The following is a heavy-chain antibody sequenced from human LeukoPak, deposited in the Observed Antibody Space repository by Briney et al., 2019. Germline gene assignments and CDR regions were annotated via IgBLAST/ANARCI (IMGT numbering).Heavy chain of an antibody. J-gene: IGHJ4*02. CDR2: INPNSGGT. V-gene: IGHV1-2*02. CDR1: GYTFTGYY. CDR3: ARAPGQQWLSYYFDY. D-gene: IGHD6-19*01. Sequence: ASVKVSCKASGYTFTGYYMHWVRQAPGQGLEWMGWINPNSGGTNYAQKFQGRVTMTRDTYISTAYMELSRLRSDDTAVYYCARAPGQQWLSYYFDYWGQGTLVTVSS.